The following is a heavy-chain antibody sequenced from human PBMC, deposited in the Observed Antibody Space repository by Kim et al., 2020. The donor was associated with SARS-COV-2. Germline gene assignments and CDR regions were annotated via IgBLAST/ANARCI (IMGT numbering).Heavy chain of an antibody. CDR3: AVETSYQGSGSYYNFP. CDR2: IHPGDSDT. CDR1: GYSFSNYW. J-gene: IGHJ5*02. D-gene: IGHD3-10*01. Sequence: GESLKISCKGSGYSFSNYWIGWVRQMPGKGLEWMGIIHPGDSDTRYSPSFQGQVTISADKSIFTAYLQWSSLKASDTAMYYCAVETSYQGSGSYYNFPRGQGTLVTVSS. V-gene: IGHV5-51*01.